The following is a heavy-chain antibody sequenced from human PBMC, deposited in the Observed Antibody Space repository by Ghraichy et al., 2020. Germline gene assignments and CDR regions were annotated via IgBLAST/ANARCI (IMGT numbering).Heavy chain of an antibody. V-gene: IGHV3-7*03. CDR3: ARGDYYYGSGSYYTPDY. D-gene: IGHD3-10*01. J-gene: IGHJ4*02. CDR2: IKQDGSEK. CDR1: GFTFSSYW. Sequence: GGSLRLSCAASGFTFSSYWMSWVRQAPGKGLEWVANIKQDGSEKYYVDSVKGRFTISRDNAKNSLYLQMNSLRAEDTAVYYCARGDYYYGSGSYYTPDYWGQGTLVTVCS.